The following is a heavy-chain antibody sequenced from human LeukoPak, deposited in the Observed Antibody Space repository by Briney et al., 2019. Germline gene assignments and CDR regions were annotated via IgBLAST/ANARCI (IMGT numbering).Heavy chain of an antibody. D-gene: IGHD5-18*01. V-gene: IGHV3-9*01. Sequence: GRSLRLSCAASGFTFDDYAMHWVRQAPGKGLEWVSGISWNSGSIGYADSVKGRFTISRDNAKNSLYLQMNSLRAEDTALYYCAKEGPRTTSVDTAMQEFDYWGQGTLVTVSS. CDR1: GFTFDDYA. CDR3: AKEGPRTTSVDTAMQEFDY. J-gene: IGHJ4*02. CDR2: ISWNSGSI.